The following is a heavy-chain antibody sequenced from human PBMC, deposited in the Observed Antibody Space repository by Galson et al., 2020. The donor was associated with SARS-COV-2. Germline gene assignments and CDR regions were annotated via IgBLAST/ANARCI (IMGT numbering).Heavy chain of an antibody. CDR3: ARDSWHKVATIGDMGRQDAFDI. CDR1: GGSISSYY. J-gene: IGHJ3*02. D-gene: IGHD5-12*01. Sequence: SETLSLTCTVSGGSISSYYWSWIRQPAGKGLEWIGRIYTSGSTNYNPSLKSRVTMSVDTSKNQFSLKLSSVTAADTAVYYCARDSWHKVATIGDMGRQDAFDIWGQGTMVTVSS. V-gene: IGHV4-4*07. CDR2: IYTSGST.